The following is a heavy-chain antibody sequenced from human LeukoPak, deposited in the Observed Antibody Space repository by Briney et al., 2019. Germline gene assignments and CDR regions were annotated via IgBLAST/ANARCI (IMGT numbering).Heavy chain of an antibody. CDR3: ARVSGPRDGYNLAY. CDR2: IIPIFGTA. Sequence: SVKVSCKVSGYTLTELSMHWVRQAPGKGLEWMGGIIPIFGTANYAQKFQGRVTITTDESTSTAYMELSSLRSEDTAVYYCARVSGPRDGYNLAYWGQGTLVTVSP. CDR1: GYTLTELS. D-gene: IGHD5-24*01. J-gene: IGHJ4*02. V-gene: IGHV1-69*05.